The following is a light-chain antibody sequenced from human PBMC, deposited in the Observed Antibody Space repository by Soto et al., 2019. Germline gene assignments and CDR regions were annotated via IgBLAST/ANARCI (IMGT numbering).Light chain of an antibody. Sequence: EIVLTQSPATLSLFPGDRVTLSCRSSQSVSSHFAWYQQKPGQAPRLLIYGASTRATGIPARFSGSGSGTEFTLTISSLQFEDFAVYYCQQYNNLPATFGQGTKVDI. J-gene: IGKJ1*01. CDR1: QSVSSH. CDR2: GAS. CDR3: QQYNNLPAT. V-gene: IGKV3-15*01.